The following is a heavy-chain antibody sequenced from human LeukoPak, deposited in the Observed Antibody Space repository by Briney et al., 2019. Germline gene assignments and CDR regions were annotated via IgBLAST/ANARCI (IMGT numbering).Heavy chain of an antibody. D-gene: IGHD5-18*01. CDR2: ISGSSSYI. V-gene: IGHV3-21*01. CDR1: GFTFSSYS. CDR3: ARDQGVDTAMALYYYYYYMDV. J-gene: IGHJ6*03. Sequence: SGGSLRLSCAASGFTFSSYSMNWVRQAPGKGLEWVSSISGSSSYIYYADSVKGRFTISRDNAKNSLYLQMNSLRAEDTAVYYCARDQGVDTAMALYYYYYYMDVWGKGTTVTVSS.